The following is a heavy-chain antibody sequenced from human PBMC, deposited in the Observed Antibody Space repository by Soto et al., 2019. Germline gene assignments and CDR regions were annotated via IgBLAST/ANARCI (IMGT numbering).Heavy chain of an antibody. CDR1: GFTFSSYA. D-gene: IGHD3-9*01. J-gene: IGHJ4*02. Sequence: EVQLLESGGGLVQPGGSLRLSCAASGFTFSSYAMSWVRQAPGKGLEWVSAISGSGGSTYYADSVKGRFTISRDNSKNTLYLQMNSLSAEDTAVYYCAKDSVFDEALEPYYFDYWGQGTLVTVSS. V-gene: IGHV3-23*01. CDR3: AKDSVFDEALEPYYFDY. CDR2: ISGSGGST.